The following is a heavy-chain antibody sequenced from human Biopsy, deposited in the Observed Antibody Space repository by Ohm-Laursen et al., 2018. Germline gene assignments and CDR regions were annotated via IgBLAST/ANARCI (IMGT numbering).Heavy chain of an antibody. J-gene: IGHJ4*02. CDR2: INPDSGVT. D-gene: IGHD6-19*01. V-gene: IGHV1-2*02. Sequence: ASVKVSCKASGYTFSGYYMHWVRQAPGQGLEWMGWINPDSGVTNYAQKFQGRATMTRDTSISTAYMELSRLGSDDTAVYYCARDKYRSWNYFDNWGQGSLVTVSS. CDR3: ARDKYRSWNYFDN. CDR1: GYTFSGYY.